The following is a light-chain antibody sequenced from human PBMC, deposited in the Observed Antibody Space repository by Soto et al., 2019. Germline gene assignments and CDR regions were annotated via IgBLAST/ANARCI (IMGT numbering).Light chain of an antibody. CDR1: QSVSSGY. CDR2: GAS. CDR3: QQRSNWPPIT. V-gene: IGKV3D-20*02. J-gene: IGKJ5*01. Sequence: EIVLTQSRGTLSLSPGERATLSCRASQSVSSGYLAWYQQKPGQAPSLLIYGASSRATGIPDRSSGSGSGTDFTLTISSLEPEDAAVYYCQQRSNWPPITFGQGTRLEIK.